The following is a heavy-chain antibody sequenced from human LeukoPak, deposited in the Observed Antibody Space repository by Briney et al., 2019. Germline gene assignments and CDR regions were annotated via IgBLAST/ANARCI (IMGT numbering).Heavy chain of an antibody. CDR3: ARVMSGSYRSFDY. CDR1: GFPFSDYY. CDR2: ISSSSSYT. J-gene: IGHJ4*02. D-gene: IGHD1-26*01. Sequence: GGPLRLSCEASGFPFSDYYMSWIRQAPGKGLEWVSYISSSSSYTNYADSVKGRFTISRDNAKNSLYLQMNSLRAEDTAVYYCARVMSGSYRSFDYWGQGTLVTVSS. V-gene: IGHV3-11*05.